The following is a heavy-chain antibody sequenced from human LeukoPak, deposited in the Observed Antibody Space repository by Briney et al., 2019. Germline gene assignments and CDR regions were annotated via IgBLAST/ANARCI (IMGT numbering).Heavy chain of an antibody. V-gene: IGHV3-23*01. CDR3: ARVYRSTTVITVDY. J-gene: IGHJ4*02. D-gene: IGHD4-23*01. CDR2: ISGSGGRI. CDR1: GFTFGSYS. Sequence: GGSLRLSCAASGFTFGSYSMSWVRQAPGKGLEWVSSISGSGGRIDYADSVKGRFTISRDNAKNSLYLQMNSLRAEDTAVYYCARVYRSTTVITVDYWGQGTLVTVSS.